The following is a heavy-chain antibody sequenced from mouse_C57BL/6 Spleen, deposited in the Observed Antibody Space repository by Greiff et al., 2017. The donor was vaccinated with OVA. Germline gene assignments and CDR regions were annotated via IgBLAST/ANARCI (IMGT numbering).Heavy chain of an antibody. CDR1: GYTFTSYW. J-gene: IGHJ2*01. CDR2: IDPSDSYT. V-gene: IGHV1-69*01. Sequence: QVQLQQPGAELVMPGASVKLSCKASGYTFTSYWMHWVKQRPGQGLEWIGEIDPSDSYTNYNQKFKGKSTLTVDKSSSTAYMQLSSLTSEDSAVYYCARSRQRRLLYYVDYWGQGTTLTVSS. D-gene: IGHD3-2*02. CDR3: ARSRQRRLLYYVDY.